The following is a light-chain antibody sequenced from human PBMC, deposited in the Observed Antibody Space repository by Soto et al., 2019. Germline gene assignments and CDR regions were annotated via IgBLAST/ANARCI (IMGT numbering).Light chain of an antibody. Sequence: EIVLTQSPGTLSLSPGERATLSCRASQSVSSSYLAWYQQKPGQAPRLLIYGASSRATGIPDRFSGSGSGTDFSLTISSLEPEDFAVYYCQDYGSSRTFGQGTRVEI. V-gene: IGKV3-20*01. CDR3: QDYGSSRT. J-gene: IGKJ1*01. CDR2: GAS. CDR1: QSVSSSY.